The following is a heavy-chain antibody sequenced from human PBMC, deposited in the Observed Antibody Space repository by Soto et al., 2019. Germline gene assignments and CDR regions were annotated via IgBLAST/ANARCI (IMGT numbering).Heavy chain of an antibody. D-gene: IGHD6-13*01. Sequence: QVQLQESAPGLVKPSQTLSLTCTVSGGSISSGGYYWGWIRQHPGKGREWIGYIYYSGSPYYNPSLKSGVTISVDTSTSHSSLKLSSVAAAYTAVYFCARDQSSRWDENWFDPWGQGSLVTVSS. J-gene: IGHJ5*02. V-gene: IGHV4-31*03. CDR1: GGSISSGGYY. CDR2: IYYSGSP. CDR3: ARDQSSRWDENWFDP.